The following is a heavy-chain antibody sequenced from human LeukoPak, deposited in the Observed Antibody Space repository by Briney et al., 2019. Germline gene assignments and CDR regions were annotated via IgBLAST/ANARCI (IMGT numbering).Heavy chain of an antibody. CDR3: ARWASNSWYRFSDAFDI. D-gene: IGHD6-13*01. V-gene: IGHV4-34*01. Sequence: PSETLSLTCAVSGGSLSGYYWSWIRQPPGKGLEWIGEINHSGSTNYNPSLKSRVTISVDTSKNQFSLKLSSVTAADTAVYYCARWASNSWYRFSDAFDIWGQGTMVTVSS. CDR1: GGSLSGYY. CDR2: INHSGST. J-gene: IGHJ3*02.